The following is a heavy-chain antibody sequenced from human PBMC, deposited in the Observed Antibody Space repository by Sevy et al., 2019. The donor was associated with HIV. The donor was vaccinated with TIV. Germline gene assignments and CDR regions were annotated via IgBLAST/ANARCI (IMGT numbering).Heavy chain of an antibody. CDR1: GGTVSSYA. CDR2: IIPMYETT. Sequence: ASVKVSCKASGGTVSSYAINWVRQAPGQGLEWMGRIIPMYETTKYAEKYQGRVSITADESMTTAYMELSSLTSKDAAVYYCARGRLAAAGTISDAFDVWGQGTMVTVSS. D-gene: IGHD6-13*01. J-gene: IGHJ3*01. V-gene: IGHV1-69*13. CDR3: ARGRLAAAGTISDAFDV.